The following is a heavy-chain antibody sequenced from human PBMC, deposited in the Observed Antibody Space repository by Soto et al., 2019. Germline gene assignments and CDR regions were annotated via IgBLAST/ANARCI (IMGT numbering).Heavy chain of an antibody. CDR3: ARIHFGDEPSYYYYGMDV. CDR2: IYDTGST. J-gene: IGHJ6*02. CDR1: GGSFSSGDYY. V-gene: IGHV4-30-4*01. Sequence: QVQLQESGPGVVKPSQTLSLTCTVSGGSFSSGDYYWSWVRQPPGKGLEWIGYIYDTGSTFNNPSLKSRVSISIDTSKTQFSLKLSSVTAADTDVYYCARIHFGDEPSYYYYGMDVWGQGTTVTVSS. D-gene: IGHD4-17*01.